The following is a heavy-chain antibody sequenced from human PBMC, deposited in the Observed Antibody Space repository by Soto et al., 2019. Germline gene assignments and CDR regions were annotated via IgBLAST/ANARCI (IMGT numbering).Heavy chain of an antibody. J-gene: IGHJ3*01. D-gene: IGHD5-12*01. CDR2: INAGTGNT. Sequence: QVQLVQSGAEVKKPGASVKLSCKASGYTLHDYALHWVRQAPGQRLEWMAWINAGTGNTKYSQKLQGRVTITRDPSANTAYMELSSLTFEDTAFYYCARTSGGYERVGPFDLWGQGTKVTVSS. CDR3: ARTSGGYERVGPFDL. V-gene: IGHV1-3*01. CDR1: GYTLHDYA.